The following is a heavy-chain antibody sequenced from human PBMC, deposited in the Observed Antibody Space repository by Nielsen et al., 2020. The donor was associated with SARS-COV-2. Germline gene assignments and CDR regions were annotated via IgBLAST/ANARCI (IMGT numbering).Heavy chain of an antibody. Sequence: GESLKISCAASGFTFSRFAMHWVRQAPGKGLEWLTIISYDGSNKYADSVKGRFTISRDNSKSTLFLQMNSLRTEDTAVYYCARETEDYTSSWFDYWGQGTPVTVSS. CDR3: ARETEDYTSSWFDY. J-gene: IGHJ4*02. CDR1: GFTFSRFA. CDR2: ISYDGSN. V-gene: IGHV3-30*04. D-gene: IGHD6-13*01.